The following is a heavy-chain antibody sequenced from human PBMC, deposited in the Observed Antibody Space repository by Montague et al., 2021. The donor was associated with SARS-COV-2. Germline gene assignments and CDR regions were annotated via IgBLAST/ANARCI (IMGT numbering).Heavy chain of an antibody. CDR1: GGSFSGYY. V-gene: IGHV4-34*01. CDR3: ARGYCSGSGCYYYGMDV. D-gene: IGHD2-15*01. Sequence: SETLSLTCAVYGGSFSGYYWSWIRQPPGRGLEWIGETNDSGRTNYNPSLKGRVAISVDTSKNQFSLRLSSVTAAETVVYYCARGYCSGSGCYYYGMDVWGQGTTVTVSS. CDR2: TNDSGRT. J-gene: IGHJ6*02.